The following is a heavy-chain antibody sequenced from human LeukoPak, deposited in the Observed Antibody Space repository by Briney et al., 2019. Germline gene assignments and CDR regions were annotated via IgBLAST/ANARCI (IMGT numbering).Heavy chain of an antibody. CDR2: IYYSGST. V-gene: IGHV4-39*01. CDR1: GGSISSSSYY. D-gene: IGHD3-10*01. J-gene: IGHJ4*02. Sequence: SETLSFTCTVSGGSISSSSYYWGWIRQPPGKGLEWIGSIYYSGSTYYNPSLKSRVTISVDTFKNQFSLKLGSVTAADTAVYYCARNIRDGSGRLSPLFDYWGQGTLVTVSS. CDR3: ARNIRDGSGRLSPLFDY.